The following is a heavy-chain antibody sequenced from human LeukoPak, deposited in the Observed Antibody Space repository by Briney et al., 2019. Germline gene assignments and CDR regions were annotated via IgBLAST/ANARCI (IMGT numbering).Heavy chain of an antibody. CDR1: GFTVNRNV. V-gene: IGHV3-53*01. CDR3: ARDLAGFEEPRYYYYMDV. Sequence: GSLRLSCVPSGFTVNRNVMSWVRQAPGKGLEWVSLIYSDDRAFYADSVKGRFTIYRNKSRNTLFLQMSSLKPEDTAIYYCARDLAGFEEPRYYYYMDVWGKGTTVTVSS. J-gene: IGHJ6*03. CDR2: IYSDDRA. D-gene: IGHD3-9*01.